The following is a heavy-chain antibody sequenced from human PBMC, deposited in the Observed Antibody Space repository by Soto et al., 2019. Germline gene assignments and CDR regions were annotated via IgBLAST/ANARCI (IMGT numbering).Heavy chain of an antibody. J-gene: IGHJ4*02. CDR1: GGSISSGGYY. CDR2: IYYSGST. Sequence: QVQLQESGPGLVKPSQTLSLTCTVSGGSISSGGYYWSWIRQHPGKGLEWIGYIYYSGSTYYNPSLKSRVTTSVATSKNQFPLKLSSVPAAATAVYYCASALSPHGLPVDYWGQGTLVTVSS. V-gene: IGHV4-31*03. CDR3: ASALSPHGLPVDY.